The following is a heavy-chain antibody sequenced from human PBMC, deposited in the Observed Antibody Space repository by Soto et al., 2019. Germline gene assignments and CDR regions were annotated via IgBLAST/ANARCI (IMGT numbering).Heavy chain of an antibody. Sequence: QVQLVQSGAEVKKPGSSVKVSCKASGGTFSSYTISWVRQTPGQGLEWMGRIIPILGIANYAQKFQGRVTITADKSTSTAYMELSSLRSEDTAVYYCARDPSTVTPFDYWGQGTLVTVSS. J-gene: IGHJ4*02. V-gene: IGHV1-69*08. CDR3: ARDPSTVTPFDY. CDR2: IIPILGIA. D-gene: IGHD4-17*01. CDR1: GGTFSSYT.